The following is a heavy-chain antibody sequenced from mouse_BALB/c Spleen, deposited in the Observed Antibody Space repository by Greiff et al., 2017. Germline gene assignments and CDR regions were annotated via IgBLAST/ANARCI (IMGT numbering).Heavy chain of an antibody. CDR1: GFTFSSFG. J-gene: IGHJ3*01. V-gene: IGHV5-17*02. CDR3: ARSPLYYGSSPAWFAY. CDR2: ISSGSSTI. D-gene: IGHD1-1*01. Sequence: EVMLVESGGGLVQPGGSRKLSCAASGFTFSSFGMHWVRQAPEKGLEWVAYISSGSSTIYYADTVKGRFTISRDNPKNTLFLQMTSLRSEDTAMYYCARSPLYYGSSPAWFAYWGQGTLVTVSA.